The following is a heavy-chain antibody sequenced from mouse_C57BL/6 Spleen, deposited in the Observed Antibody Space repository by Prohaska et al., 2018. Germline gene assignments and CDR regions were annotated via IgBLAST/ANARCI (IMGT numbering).Heavy chain of an antibody. CDR2: ISSGSSTI. Sequence: YISSGSSTIYEADTGKGRFTIARDNAKNTLCLQMTSLRSEDTAMYYCALGRYFDYGGQGTTLTVSS. V-gene: IGHV5-17*01. D-gene: IGHD4-1*01. J-gene: IGHJ2*01. CDR3: ALGRYFDY.